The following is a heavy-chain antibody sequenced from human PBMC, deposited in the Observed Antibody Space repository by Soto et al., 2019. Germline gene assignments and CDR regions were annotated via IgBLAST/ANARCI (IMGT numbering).Heavy chain of an antibody. CDR1: GGTFSSYA. CDR3: ASTPKGETYYYDSSGYSLYYFDY. Sequence: SVKVSSKASGGTFSSYAISWVRQAPGQGLEWMGGIIPIFGTANYAQKFQGRVTITADESTSTAYMELSSLRSEDTAVYYCASTPKGETYYYDSSGYSLYYFDYWGQGTLVTVFS. V-gene: IGHV1-69*01. J-gene: IGHJ4*02. D-gene: IGHD3-22*01. CDR2: IIPIFGTA.